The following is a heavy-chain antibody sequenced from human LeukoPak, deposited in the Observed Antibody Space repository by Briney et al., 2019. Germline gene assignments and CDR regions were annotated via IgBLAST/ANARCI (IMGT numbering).Heavy chain of an antibody. CDR2: ISAYNGNT. CDR1: GYTLTSYG. D-gene: IGHD5-12*01. V-gene: IGHV1-18*04. J-gene: IGHJ4*02. Sequence: ASVKDSFKASGYTLTSYGISSLRQPPGQGLDWMGWISAYNGNTNYAQKLQGRVTMTTDTSTSTAYMELRSLRSDDTDVYYCARNSPRITPYLVDYWGQGTLVTVSS. CDR3: ARNSPRITPYLVDY.